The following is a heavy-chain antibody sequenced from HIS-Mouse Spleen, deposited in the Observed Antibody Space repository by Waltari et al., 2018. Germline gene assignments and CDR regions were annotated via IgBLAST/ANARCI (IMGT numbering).Heavy chain of an antibody. Sequence: QVQLVQSGAEVKKPGASVKVSCKASGYTFTGYYMHWVRQAPGQGLEWVGWINPNSGGTNYAQKFQGRVTMTRDTSISTAYMELSRLRSDDTAVYYCARAEGIYYYYYGMDVWGQGTTVTVSS. J-gene: IGHJ6*02. CDR3: ARAEGIYYYYYGMDV. D-gene: IGHD3-10*01. V-gene: IGHV1-2*02. CDR1: GYTFTGYY. CDR2: INPNSGGT.